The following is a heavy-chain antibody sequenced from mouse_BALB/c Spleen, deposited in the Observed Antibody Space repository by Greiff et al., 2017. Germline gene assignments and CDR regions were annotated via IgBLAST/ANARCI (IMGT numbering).Heavy chain of an antibody. CDR3: ARGADYYGSSRYYFDY. Sequence: EVMLVESGPGLVKPSQSLSLTCTVTGYSITSDYAWNWIRQFPGNKLEWMGYISYSGSTSYNPSLKSRISITRDTSKNQFFLQLNSVTTEDTATYYCARGADYYGSSRYYFDYWGQGTTLTVSS. CDR2: ISYSGST. V-gene: IGHV3-2*02. J-gene: IGHJ2*01. D-gene: IGHD1-1*01. CDR1: GYSITSDYA.